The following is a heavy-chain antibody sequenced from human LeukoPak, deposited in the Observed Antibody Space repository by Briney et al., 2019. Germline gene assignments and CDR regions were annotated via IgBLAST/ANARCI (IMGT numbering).Heavy chain of an antibody. V-gene: IGHV3-23*01. J-gene: IGHJ4*02. CDR2: ISGSGGST. Sequence: GGSPRLSCAASGFTFSSYAMSWVRQAPGKGLEWVSAISGSGGSTYYADSVKGRFTISRDNSKNTLYLQMNSLRAEDTAVYYCAKGPYGDYLYYFDYWGQGTLVTVSS. CDR3: AKGPYGDYLYYFDY. CDR1: GFTFSSYA. D-gene: IGHD4-17*01.